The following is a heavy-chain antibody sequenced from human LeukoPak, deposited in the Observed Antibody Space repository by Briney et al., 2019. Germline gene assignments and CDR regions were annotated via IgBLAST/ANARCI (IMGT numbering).Heavy chain of an antibody. CDR2: ISGTGGST. Sequence: GGSLRLSCAASGFTFSNFAMSWVRQAPGKGLEWVSTISGTGGSTYYADSVKGRFTISRDSSKNTLILQMNTLRAEDTAVYYCAKTGLLWFGELSEPFDYWGQGTLVTVSS. CDR1: GFTFSNFA. CDR3: AKTGLLWFGELSEPFDY. J-gene: IGHJ4*02. V-gene: IGHV3-23*01. D-gene: IGHD3-10*01.